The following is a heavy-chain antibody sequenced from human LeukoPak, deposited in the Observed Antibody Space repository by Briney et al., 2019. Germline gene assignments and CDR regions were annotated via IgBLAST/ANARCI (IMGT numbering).Heavy chain of an antibody. V-gene: IGHV4-59*08. CDR2: IYYSGST. CDR1: GGSISSYY. CDR3: ARHGCGGDCYSGDFDY. Sequence: SETLSLTCTVSGGSISSYYWSWIRQPPGKGLEWIGYIYYSGSTNYNPSLKSEVTISVDTSKNQYSLKLSSVTAADTAVYYCARHGCGGDCYSGDFDYWGQGTLVTVSS. D-gene: IGHD2-21*02. J-gene: IGHJ4*02.